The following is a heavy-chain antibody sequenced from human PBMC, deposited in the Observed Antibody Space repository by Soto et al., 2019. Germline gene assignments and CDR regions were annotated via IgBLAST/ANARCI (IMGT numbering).Heavy chain of an antibody. CDR3: ARGPEYSSSSSFFYYYYYMDV. V-gene: IGHV1-8*01. CDR1: GYTFTSYD. J-gene: IGHJ6*03. D-gene: IGHD6-6*01. Sequence: ASVKVSCKASGYTFTSYDINWVRQATGQGLEWMGWMNPNSGNTGYAQKSQGRVTMTRNTSISTAYMELSSLRSEDTAVYYCARGPEYSSSSSFFYYYYYMDVWGKGTTVTVSS. CDR2: MNPNSGNT.